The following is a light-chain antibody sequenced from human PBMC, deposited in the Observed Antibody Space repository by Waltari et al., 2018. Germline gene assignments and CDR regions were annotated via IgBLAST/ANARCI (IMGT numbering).Light chain of an antibody. J-gene: IGLJ2*01. CDR1: ALSKHY. Sequence: SFELTQPPSLSVSPGQTARITCSGDALSKHYALCHQQRPGLAPVLVIYKDSGMPSGIPERFSGSSSGTTVTLTISGVQAEDEADYYCQSADSSGSVVFGGGTKLTVL. CDR2: KDS. V-gene: IGLV3-25*03. CDR3: QSADSSGSVV.